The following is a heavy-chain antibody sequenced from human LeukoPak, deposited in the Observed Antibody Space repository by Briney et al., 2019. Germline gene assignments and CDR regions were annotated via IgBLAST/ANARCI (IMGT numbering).Heavy chain of an antibody. CDR1: GYTFTSYG. CDR2: ISAYNGNT. Sequence: ASVKVSCKASGYTFTSYGISWVRQATGQGLEWMGWISAYNGNTNYAQKLQGRVTMTTDTSTSTAYMELRSLRSDDTAVYYCARDDLSNWNLGPNWFDPWGQGTLVTVSS. V-gene: IGHV1-18*01. D-gene: IGHD1-7*01. CDR3: ARDDLSNWNLGPNWFDP. J-gene: IGHJ5*02.